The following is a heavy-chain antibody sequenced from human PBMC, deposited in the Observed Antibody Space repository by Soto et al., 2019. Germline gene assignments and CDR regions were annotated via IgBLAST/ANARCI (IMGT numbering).Heavy chain of an antibody. V-gene: IGHV1-18*01. CDR2: ISAYNGNT. CDR1: GYTFTSYG. J-gene: IGHJ4*02. Sequence: ASVKVSCKASGYTFTSYGISWVRQAPGQGLEWMGWISAYNGNTNYAQKLQGRVTMTTDTSTSTAYMELRSLRSDDTAVYYCARDSHCSSTSCYSFDYWGQGTLVTVSS. D-gene: IGHD2-2*02. CDR3: ARDSHCSSTSCYSFDY.